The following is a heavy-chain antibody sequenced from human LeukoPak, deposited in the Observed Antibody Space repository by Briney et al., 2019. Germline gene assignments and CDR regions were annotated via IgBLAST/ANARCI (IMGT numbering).Heavy chain of an antibody. CDR2: IYSSGST. V-gene: IGHV3-53*01. D-gene: IGHD3-16*01. Sequence: PGGSLRLSCAASGFTVSSNYMSWVRQAPGKGLEWVSVIYSSGSTYYADSVKGRFTISRDNSKNTLFLQMNSLRAEDTAVYYCARDLTGDVWGKGTTVTISS. J-gene: IGHJ6*04. CDR3: ARDLTGDV. CDR1: GFTVSSNY.